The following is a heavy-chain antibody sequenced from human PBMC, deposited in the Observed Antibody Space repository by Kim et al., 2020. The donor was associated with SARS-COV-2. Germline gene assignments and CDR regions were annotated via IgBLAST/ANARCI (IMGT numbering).Heavy chain of an antibody. CDR2: ISSSSSYT. Sequence: GGSLRLSCAASGFTFSDYYMSWIRQAPGKGLEWVSYISSSSSYTNYADSVKGRFTISRDNAKNSLYLQMNSLRAEDTAVYYCATEGVLVRAPVDYWGQGTLVTVSS. V-gene: IGHV3-11*06. CDR3: ATEGVLVRAPVDY. D-gene: IGHD6-13*01. J-gene: IGHJ4*02. CDR1: GFTFSDYY.